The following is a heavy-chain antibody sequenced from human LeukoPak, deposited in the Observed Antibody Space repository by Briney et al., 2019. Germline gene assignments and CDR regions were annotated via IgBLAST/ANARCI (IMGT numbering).Heavy chain of an antibody. CDR3: ARDGSSGWSPWFDP. V-gene: IGHV4-4*07. CDR1: GGSISSYY. D-gene: IGHD6-19*01. J-gene: IGHJ5*02. CDR2: IYTSGST. Sequence: PSETLSLTCTVSGGSISSYYWSWIRQPAGKGLEWIGRIYTSGSTNYNPSLKSRVTMSVDTSKNQSSLKLSSVTAADTAVYYCARDGSSGWSPWFDPWGQGTLVTVSS.